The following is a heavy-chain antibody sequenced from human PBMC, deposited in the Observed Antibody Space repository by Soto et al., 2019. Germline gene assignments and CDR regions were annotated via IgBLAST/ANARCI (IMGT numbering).Heavy chain of an antibody. Sequence: QVQLVQSGAEVKKPGASVKVSCKTSGYTFTGYYIHWVRQAPGQGLEWMGCINSNSGATNYAQKVPVWVPMTRATSISTAYMEVSRLTSDATAVYYCPTAPTTHSCGQGTLVTVSS. CDR3: PTAPTTHS. CDR2: INSNSGAT. J-gene: IGHJ4*02. V-gene: IGHV1-2*04. CDR1: GYTFTGYY. D-gene: IGHD2-15*01.